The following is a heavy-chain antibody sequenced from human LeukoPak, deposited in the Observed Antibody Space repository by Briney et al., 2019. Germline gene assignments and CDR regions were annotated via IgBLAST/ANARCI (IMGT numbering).Heavy chain of an antibody. CDR1: GFTVNSNY. V-gene: IGHV3-53*01. J-gene: IGHJ6*02. Sequence: PGGSLRLSCAASGFTVNSNYWSWVRQAPGKGLEWVSVIYSGGTTYYADSVKGRFTISRDNAKNTLYLQMNSLRAEDTAVYYCARVDTAMGHYYYYGMDVWGQGTTVTVSS. CDR3: ARVDTAMGHYYYYGMDV. D-gene: IGHD5-18*01. CDR2: IYSGGTT.